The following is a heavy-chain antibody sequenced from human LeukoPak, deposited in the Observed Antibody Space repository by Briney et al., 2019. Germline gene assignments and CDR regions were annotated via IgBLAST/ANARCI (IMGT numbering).Heavy chain of an antibody. J-gene: IGHJ5*02. CDR1: GGSISSYY. V-gene: IGHV4-59*01. D-gene: IGHD6-19*01. Sequence: SETLSLTCTVSGGSISSYYWSWIRQPPGKGLEWIGYIYYSGSTNYNPPLKSRVTISVDTSKNQFSLKLSSVTAADTAVYYCARDSSVVEGSWFDPWGQGTLVTVSS. CDR2: IYYSGST. CDR3: ARDSSVVEGSWFDP.